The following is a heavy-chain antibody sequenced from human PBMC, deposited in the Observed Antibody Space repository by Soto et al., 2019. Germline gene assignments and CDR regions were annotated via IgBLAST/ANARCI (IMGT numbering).Heavy chain of an antibody. J-gene: IGHJ6*02. CDR1: GGSISSGDYY. V-gene: IGHV4-30-4*01. D-gene: IGHD6-6*01. Sequence: PSETLSLTCTVSGGSISSGDYYWSWIRQPPGKGLEWIGYIYFSGSTYYNPSLKGRITMSVDTSKNQFSLKMSSLTAADTAVYYCARVYSSSSYYYYGMDVWGQGTTVTVSS. CDR3: ARVYSSSSYYYYGMDV. CDR2: IYFSGST.